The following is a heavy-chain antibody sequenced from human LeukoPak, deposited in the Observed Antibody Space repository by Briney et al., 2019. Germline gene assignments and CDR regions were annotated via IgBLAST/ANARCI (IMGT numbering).Heavy chain of an antibody. J-gene: IGHJ6*03. Sequence: GGSLRLSCAASGFTFSSYSMNWVRQAPGKGLEWVSSISSSSSYIYYADSVKGRFTISRDNAKNSLYLQMNSLRAEDTAVYYCARGAGGHYYYYYMDVWGKGTTVTISS. V-gene: IGHV3-21*04. D-gene: IGHD3-10*01. CDR1: GFTFSSYS. CDR3: ARGAGGHYYYYYMDV. CDR2: ISSSSSYI.